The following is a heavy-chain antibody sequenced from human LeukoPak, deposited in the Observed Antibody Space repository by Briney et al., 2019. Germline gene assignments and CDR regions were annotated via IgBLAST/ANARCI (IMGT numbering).Heavy chain of an antibody. J-gene: IGHJ5*02. V-gene: IGHV4-39*07. CDR2: IHYGGSA. D-gene: IGHD2-15*01. CDR1: GGSITSSGFY. CDR3: ARQPNIVVVDNWFDP. Sequence: PSDTLSLTCTVSGGSITSSGFYWGWIRQPPGKGLEWIGNIHYGGSAYYNPSLKSRVTISVDTSKNQFSLKLSSVTAADTAVYYCARQPNIVVVDNWFDPWGQGTLVAVSS.